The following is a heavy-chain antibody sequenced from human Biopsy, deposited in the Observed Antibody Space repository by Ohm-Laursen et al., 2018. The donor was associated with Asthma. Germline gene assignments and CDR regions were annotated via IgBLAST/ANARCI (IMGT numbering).Heavy chain of an antibody. D-gene: IGHD5-12*01. CDR1: GDSFSNYA. CDR3: ARGYSGSDRIVYYYSGLEV. CDR2: LIPVLGTP. J-gene: IGHJ6*02. Sequence: SVKVSCKASGDSFSNYAISWVRQAPGQGLEWMGWLIPVLGTPDHAQMFEGRVTITADESTSTAYMELSSLSSEDPAVYYCARGYSGSDRIVYYYSGLEVWGQGTTVTVSS. V-gene: IGHV1-69*11.